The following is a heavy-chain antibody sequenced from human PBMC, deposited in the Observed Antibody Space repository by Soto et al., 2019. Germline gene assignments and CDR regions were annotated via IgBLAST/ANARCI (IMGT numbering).Heavy chain of an antibody. CDR1: GGSFSSDSFI. V-gene: IGHV4-31*06. CDR3: ARDHKWDGMDV. Sequence: QVQLQESGPGLVKPSQTLSLTCSVSGGSFSSDSFIWSWVRQFPGKGLEWIGYINYSGTTYYNPSLRSRITMSVDTSKNQFSLNLSSVTAAXXXXXYCARDHKWDGMDVWGQGTTVTVSS. CDR2: INYSGTT. J-gene: IGHJ6*02. D-gene: IGHD1-26*01.